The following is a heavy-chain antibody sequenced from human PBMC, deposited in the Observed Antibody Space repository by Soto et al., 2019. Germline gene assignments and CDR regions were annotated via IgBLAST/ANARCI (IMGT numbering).Heavy chain of an antibody. J-gene: IGHJ6*02. D-gene: IGHD2-15*01. CDR2: IWYDGSNK. CDR3: ARGDRPESQVYHSYSGLDV. Sequence: GGSVRLACAASGVTFSSYGMHWVRQAPGKGLEWVAVIWYDGSNKYYADSVKGRFTISRDNSKNTLYLQTNSLRAEDTAVYYCARGDRPESQVYHSYSGLDVCGQQYRATVSS. CDR1: GVTFSSYG. V-gene: IGHV3-33*01.